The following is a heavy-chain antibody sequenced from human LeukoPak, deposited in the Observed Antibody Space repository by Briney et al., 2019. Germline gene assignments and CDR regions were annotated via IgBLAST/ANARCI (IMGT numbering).Heavy chain of an antibody. CDR2: INAGTSNR. V-gene: IGHV1-3*01. Sequence: ASVKVSCEASGYTFTSYDINWVRQATGQRLEWMGWINAGTSNRKYSQKFQDRVTITRETSATTAYMELSSLTSEDTAVYYCARVSDDSGWNFDYWGQGTLVTVSS. D-gene: IGHD6-19*01. J-gene: IGHJ4*02. CDR1: GYTFTSYD. CDR3: ARVSDDSGWNFDY.